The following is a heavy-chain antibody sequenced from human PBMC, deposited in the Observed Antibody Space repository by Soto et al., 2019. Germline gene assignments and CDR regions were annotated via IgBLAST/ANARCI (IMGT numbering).Heavy chain of an antibody. J-gene: IGHJ5*02. CDR1: GFTFTSYS. CDR2: ITSKSTTI. D-gene: IGHD3-16*01. CDR3: AREMGACSDSSCYPGPYDS. V-gene: IGHV3-48*02. Sequence: GGSLRLSCAASGFTFTSYSMNWVRQAPGQGLEWVSYITSKSTTIKYADSVKGRFTVSRDNAKNSLYLQLNSLRDEDTDVYYCAREMGACSDSSCYPGPYDSWGQGTLVTVSS.